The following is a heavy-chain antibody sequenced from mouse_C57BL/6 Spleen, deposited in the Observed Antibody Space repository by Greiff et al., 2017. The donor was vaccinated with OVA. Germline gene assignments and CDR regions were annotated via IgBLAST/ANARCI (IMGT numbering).Heavy chain of an antibody. CDR1: GYTFTSYW. D-gene: IGHD2-4*01. J-gene: IGHJ4*01. V-gene: IGHV1-7*01. CDR2: INPSSGYT. CDR3: ARRGDYGYAMDY. Sequence: QVQLQQSGAELAKPGASVKLSCKASGYTFTSYWMHWVKQRPGQGLEWIGYINPSSGYTNYNQKFKAKATLTADKSSSTAYMQLSSLTYEDSAVYYCARRGDYGYAMDYWGQGTSGTVSS.